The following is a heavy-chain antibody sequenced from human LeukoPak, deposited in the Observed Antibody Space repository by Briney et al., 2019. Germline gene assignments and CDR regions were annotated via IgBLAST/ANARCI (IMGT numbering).Heavy chain of an antibody. J-gene: IGHJ4*02. Sequence: GGSLRLSCAASGFTFSSYWMHWVRQAPGKGLVWVSRINSDGSSTSYADSVKGRFTISRDNAKNTLYLQMNSLRAEDTAVYYCARGGYRYGNFDYWGQGTLVTVSS. CDR1: GFTFSSYW. CDR3: ARGGYRYGNFDY. CDR2: INSDGSST. V-gene: IGHV3-74*01. D-gene: IGHD5-18*01.